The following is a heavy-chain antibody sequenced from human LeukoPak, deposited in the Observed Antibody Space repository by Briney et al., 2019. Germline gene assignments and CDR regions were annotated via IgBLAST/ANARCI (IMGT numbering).Heavy chain of an antibody. CDR1: GFTFSSYG. D-gene: IGHD4-23*01. J-gene: IGHJ4*02. V-gene: IGHV3-30*02. CDR2: IRNDGSDT. CDR3: ARDRGKDYFDN. Sequence: GGSLRLSCAASGFTFSSYGMHWVRQAPGKGLEWVAFIRNDGSDTYHANSVKGRFSISRDNSKNTVYLHMNSLRAEDTAVYYCARDRGKDYFDNWGQGTQVTVSS.